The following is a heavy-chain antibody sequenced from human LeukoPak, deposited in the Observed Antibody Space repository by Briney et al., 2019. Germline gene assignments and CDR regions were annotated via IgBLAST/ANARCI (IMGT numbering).Heavy chain of an antibody. CDR2: ISNSGSTI. CDR1: GFTFSDYY. Sequence: GGSLRLSCAASGFTFSDYYMSWIRQAPGKGLEWVSYISNSGSTIYYADSVKGRFTISRDNAKNSLYLLMNSLRGDDTAVYYCARGNGNYRYYFDYWGQGTLVTVSS. D-gene: IGHD1-7*01. CDR3: ARGNGNYRYYFDY. V-gene: IGHV3-11*04. J-gene: IGHJ4*02.